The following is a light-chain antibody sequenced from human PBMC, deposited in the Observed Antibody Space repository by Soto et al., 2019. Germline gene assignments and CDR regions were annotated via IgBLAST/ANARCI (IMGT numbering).Light chain of an antibody. CDR2: PAS. V-gene: IGKV1-12*01. CDR3: QQANSFPFT. CDR1: QPISSW. Sequence: DIKMTQSPSSISASVGDRFTITFLASQPISSWLAWYQQVPGQAPYLLIYPASTLQSGVPSRFSGSGSGTDFTLTISSLQPEDFATYFCQQANSFPFTFGGGTKVDI. J-gene: IGKJ4*01.